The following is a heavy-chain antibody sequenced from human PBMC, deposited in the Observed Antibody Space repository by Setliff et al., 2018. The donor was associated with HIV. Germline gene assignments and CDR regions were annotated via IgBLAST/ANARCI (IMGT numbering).Heavy chain of an antibody. V-gene: IGHV3-23*01. Sequence: GGSLRLSCAASGFTFSSYAMSWVRQAPGKGLEWVSAISGSGGTTYYADSVKGRFTISRDNSKNTLYLQMNSLRAEDTAVYYCAKTLPTLYPPHDYYFAMDVWGQGTTVTVSS. CDR1: GFTFSSYA. J-gene: IGHJ6*02. CDR3: AKTLPTLYPPHDYYFAMDV. D-gene: IGHD2-15*01. CDR2: ISGSGGTT.